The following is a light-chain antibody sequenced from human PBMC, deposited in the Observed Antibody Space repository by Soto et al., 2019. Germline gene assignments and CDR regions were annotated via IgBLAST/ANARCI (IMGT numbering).Light chain of an antibody. V-gene: IGKV1-9*01. CDR3: QQRNRYPRT. J-gene: IGKJ4*01. CDR1: QSSSSY. Sequence: DIKMTQSPSSLSASVGDRVTLTCRASQSSSSYLNGYQQKPGKAPKLLSDAASTLQRGVPSRFSGCGSGTKFTLTSSSLQPEDFATYYCQQRNRYPRTFGEGTKVDIK. CDR2: AAS.